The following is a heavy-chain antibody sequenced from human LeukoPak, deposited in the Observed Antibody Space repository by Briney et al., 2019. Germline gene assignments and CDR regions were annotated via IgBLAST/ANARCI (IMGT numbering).Heavy chain of an antibody. V-gene: IGHV3-23*01. CDR1: GFTFSSYA. Sequence: GGSLRLSCAASGFTFSSYAMSWVRQAPGKGLKWVSAISGSGGSTYYADSVKGRFTISRDNSKNTLYLQMNSLRAEDTAVYYCAQALTASSGTKDPPDYWGQGTLVTVSS. D-gene: IGHD1-1*01. CDR2: ISGSGGST. CDR3: AQALTASSGTKDPPDY. J-gene: IGHJ4*02.